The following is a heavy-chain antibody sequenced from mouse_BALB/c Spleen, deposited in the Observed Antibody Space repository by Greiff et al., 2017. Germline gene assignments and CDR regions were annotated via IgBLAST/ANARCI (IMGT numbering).Heavy chain of an antibody. Sequence: QVQLKQSGAELVRPGASVTLSCKASGYTFTDYEMHWVKQTPVHGLEWIGAIDPETGGTAYNQKFKGKATLTADKSSSTAYMELRSLTSDDSAVYYCTRFTTVVATPYYYAMDYWGQGTSVTVSS. J-gene: IGHJ4*01. CDR1: GYTFTDYE. D-gene: IGHD1-1*01. CDR2: IDPETGGT. V-gene: IGHV1-15*01. CDR3: TRFTTVVATPYYYAMDY.